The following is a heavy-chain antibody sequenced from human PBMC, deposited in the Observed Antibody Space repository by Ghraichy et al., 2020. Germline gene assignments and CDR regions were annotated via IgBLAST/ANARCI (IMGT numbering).Heavy chain of an antibody. Sequence: GGSLRLSCAASGFIFSTYEMNWVRQAPGKGLEWVSYISSSGTSIHYADSVKGRFTISRDNAKNSVYLQMNSLRAEDTAVYYCARRSSGIGYYYGMDVWGQGTTVTVSS. CDR1: GFIFSTYE. V-gene: IGHV3-48*03. CDR3: ARRSSGIGYYYGMDV. J-gene: IGHJ6*02. D-gene: IGHD3-10*01. CDR2: ISSSGTSI.